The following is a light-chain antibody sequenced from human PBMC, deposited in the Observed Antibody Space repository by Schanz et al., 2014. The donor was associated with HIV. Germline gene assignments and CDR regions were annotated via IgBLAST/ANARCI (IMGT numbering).Light chain of an antibody. CDR3: SSYSSEGSPYV. J-gene: IGLJ1*01. CDR1: RSNIATKT. CDR2: RTN. V-gene: IGLV1-44*01. Sequence: QSVLTQPPSASGTPGQRVTISCSGSRSNIATKTIHWSQQLPGTAPKLLIYRTNQRPSGVPDRFSGSKSGNTASLTISGLQAEDEADYYCSSYSSEGSPYVIGTGTKLTVL.